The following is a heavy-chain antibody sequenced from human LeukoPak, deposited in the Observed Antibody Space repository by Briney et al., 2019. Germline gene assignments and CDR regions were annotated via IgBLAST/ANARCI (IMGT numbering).Heavy chain of an antibody. CDR2: ISYDGSNK. V-gene: IGHV3-30*03. Sequence: PGGSLRPSCAASGFTFSSYGMHWVRQAPGKGLEWVAVISYDGSNKYYADSVKGRFTISRDNSKNTLYLQMNSLRAEDTAVYYCAREYGDFTVEYYYYGTDVWGQGTTVTVSS. D-gene: IGHD4-17*01. CDR1: GFTFSSYG. CDR3: AREYGDFTVEYYYYGTDV. J-gene: IGHJ6*02.